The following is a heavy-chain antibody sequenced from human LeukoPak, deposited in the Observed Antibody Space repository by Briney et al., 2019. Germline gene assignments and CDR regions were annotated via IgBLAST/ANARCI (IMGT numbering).Heavy chain of an antibody. V-gene: IGHV1-8*01. CDR1: GYTFTSYD. CDR3: ARARLQKRNWFDP. Sequence: ASVKVSCKASGYTFTSYDINWVRQATGQGLEWMGWMNPNSGNTGYAQKFQGRVTMTRNTSISTAYMELSSLRSEDTAVCYCARARLQKRNWFDPWGQGTLVTVSS. D-gene: IGHD4-11*01. J-gene: IGHJ5*02. CDR2: MNPNSGNT.